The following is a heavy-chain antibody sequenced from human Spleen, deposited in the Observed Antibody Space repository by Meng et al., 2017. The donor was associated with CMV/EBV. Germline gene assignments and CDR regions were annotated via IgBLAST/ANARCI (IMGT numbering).Heavy chain of an antibody. D-gene: IGHD6-6*01. Sequence: SCAASGFAFNAYTMSWVRQAPGKGLQWVSAISAGGGSPYYADSVKGRFTISRDNSKNTLYLQMNSLRAEDTAVYYCATDLGTSSSGYWGQGTLVTVS. CDR1: GFAFNAYT. CDR2: ISAGGGSP. CDR3: ATDLGTSSSGY. V-gene: IGHV3-23*01. J-gene: IGHJ4*02.